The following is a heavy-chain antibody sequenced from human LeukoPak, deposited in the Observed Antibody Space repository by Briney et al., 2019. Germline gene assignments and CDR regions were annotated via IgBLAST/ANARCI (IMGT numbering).Heavy chain of an antibody. J-gene: IGHJ4*02. D-gene: IGHD3-22*01. Sequence: GGSLRLSCAASGFTFSSYGMHWVRQAPGKGLEWVAVISYDGSNKYYADSVKGRFTISRDNSKNTLYLQMNSLRAEDTAVYYCAKGERGYYYPYYFDYWGQGTLVTVSS. CDR3: AKGERGYYYPYYFDY. CDR2: ISYDGSNK. V-gene: IGHV3-30*18. CDR1: GFTFSSYG.